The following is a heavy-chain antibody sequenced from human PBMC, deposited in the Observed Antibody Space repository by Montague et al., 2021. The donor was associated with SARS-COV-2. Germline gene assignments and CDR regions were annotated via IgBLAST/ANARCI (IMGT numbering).Heavy chain of an antibody. CDR1: GVSITSYY. Sequence: SETLSLTCSISGVSITSYYWSWVRQPAGKGLEWIGHIYASGSTHYSPSLKSRVRLSIDNPKNQFSLKLESLTAADTAVYYCVRDGRNWYYFDYWGQGALVTVSS. CDR3: VRDGRNWYYFDY. V-gene: IGHV4-4*07. CDR2: IYASGST. J-gene: IGHJ4*02. D-gene: IGHD5-24*01.